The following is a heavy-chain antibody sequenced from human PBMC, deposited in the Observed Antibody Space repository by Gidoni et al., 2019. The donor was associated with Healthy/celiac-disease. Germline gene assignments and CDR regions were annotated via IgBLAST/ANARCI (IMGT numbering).Heavy chain of an antibody. V-gene: IGHV4-4*02. CDR2: IYHSGRT. CDR1: GGSISSSNW. CDR3: AALPGGSTVTPGGGP. J-gene: IGHJ5*02. D-gene: IGHD4-17*01. Sequence: QMQLQESGPGLVKPSGTLSLTCAVSGGSISSSNWWSWVRQPPGKGLEWIGEIYHSGRTNYNPSLKSRVTISVDKSKNQFSLKLTSVTAADTAVYYCAALPGGSTVTPGGGPWGQGTLVTVSS.